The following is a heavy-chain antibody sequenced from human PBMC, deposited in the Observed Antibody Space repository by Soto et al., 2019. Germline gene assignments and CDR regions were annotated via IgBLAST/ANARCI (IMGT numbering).Heavy chain of an antibody. CDR3: ARGSMWSGGDGMDV. CDR1: GYAFTSYD. J-gene: IGHJ6*02. V-gene: IGHV1-8*01. D-gene: IGHD3-10*01. CDR2: MNPNSGHT. Sequence: QVQLVQSGAELKKPGASVKVSCKASGYAFTSYDINWVRQATGQGPEWMGWMNPNSGHTVYAQKFQCRVTGAKDTSRNTDYMELSSLRSEDTAVYYCARGSMWSGGDGMDVWGQGTTVTVSS.